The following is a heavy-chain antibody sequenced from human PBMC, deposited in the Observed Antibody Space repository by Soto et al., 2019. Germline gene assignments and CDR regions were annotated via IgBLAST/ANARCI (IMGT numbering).Heavy chain of an antibody. J-gene: IGHJ4*02. D-gene: IGHD2-21*02. V-gene: IGHV1-3*05. CDR1: GYTFTSYA. Sequence: QVKLVQSGAEEKKPGASVKVSCKASGYTFTSYAMHWVRQAPGQRLEWMGWINAGNGNTKYSQKFQGRGTITRDASESTAYMELSSLRSEDTAVYYCARSIVGVTALDYWGQGTLVTVSS. CDR2: INAGNGNT. CDR3: ARSIVGVTALDY.